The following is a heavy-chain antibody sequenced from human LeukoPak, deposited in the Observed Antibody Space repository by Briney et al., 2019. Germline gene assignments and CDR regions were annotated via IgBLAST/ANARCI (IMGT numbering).Heavy chain of an antibody. J-gene: IGHJ4*02. CDR3: AKDPAVYSSSWYYFDY. Sequence: PGGSLRLSCAASGFTFSSYAMHWVRQAPGKGLEWVSGISWNSGSIGYADSVKGRFTISRDNAKNSLYLQMNSLRAEDTALYYCAKDPAVYSSSWYYFDYWGQGTLVTVSS. CDR2: ISWNSGSI. CDR1: GFTFSSYA. V-gene: IGHV3-9*01. D-gene: IGHD6-13*01.